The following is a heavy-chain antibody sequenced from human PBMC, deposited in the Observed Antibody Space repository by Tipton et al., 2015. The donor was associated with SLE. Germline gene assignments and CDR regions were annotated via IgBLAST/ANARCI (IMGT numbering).Heavy chain of an antibody. J-gene: IGHJ6*02. CDR2: INPNSGGT. CDR3: ARPRDGMDV. CDR1: GYTFTGYY. V-gene: IGHV1-2*02. Sequence: QSGAEVKKPGAPVKVSCKASGYTFTGYYMHWVRQAPGQGLEWMGWINPNSGGTNYAQKFQGRVTMTRNTSISTAYMELSSLRSEDTAVYYCARPRDGMDVWGQGTTVTVSS.